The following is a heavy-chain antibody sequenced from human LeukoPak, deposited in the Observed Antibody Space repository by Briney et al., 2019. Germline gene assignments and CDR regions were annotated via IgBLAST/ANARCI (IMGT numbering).Heavy chain of an antibody. CDR2: ISGSGGST. V-gene: IGHV3-23*01. Sequence: PGGSLRLSCAASGFTFSSYAMSWVRQAPGKGLEWVSAISGSGGSTYYADSVKGRFTISRDNSKNTLYLQMNSLRAKDTARYYCAKHPRLVRYFDSWGQGTLVTVSS. J-gene: IGHJ4*02. D-gene: IGHD6-6*01. CDR1: GFTFSSYA. CDR3: AKHPRLVRYFDS.